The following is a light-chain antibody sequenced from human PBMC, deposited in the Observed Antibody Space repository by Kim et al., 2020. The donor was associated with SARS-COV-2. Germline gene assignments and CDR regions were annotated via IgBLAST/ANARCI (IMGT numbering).Light chain of an antibody. Sequence: APGQTARLTCGGNNIGTKSVHWYQQKPGQAPVMVIFYDSDRPSGIPERISGSNSGDTATLTIDRVEAGDEADYYCQLWDDDSDHWVFGGGTQLTVL. J-gene: IGLJ3*02. V-gene: IGLV3-21*04. CDR1: NIGTKS. CDR3: QLWDDDSDHWV. CDR2: YDS.